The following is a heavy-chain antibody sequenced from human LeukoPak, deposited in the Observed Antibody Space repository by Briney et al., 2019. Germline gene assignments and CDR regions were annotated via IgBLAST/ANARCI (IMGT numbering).Heavy chain of an antibody. Sequence: PGGSLRLSCTASGFIFSDYYMSWIRQAPGKGLEWVSYISGRSSYTNYADSVKGRFTISRDNAKNSLYLQMNSLRAEDTAEYYCAREAPSRYCSGGTCYVDYWGQGTLVTVSS. J-gene: IGHJ4*02. CDR2: ISGRSSYT. CDR1: GFIFSDYY. CDR3: AREAPSRYCSGGTCYVDY. D-gene: IGHD2-15*01. V-gene: IGHV3-11*05.